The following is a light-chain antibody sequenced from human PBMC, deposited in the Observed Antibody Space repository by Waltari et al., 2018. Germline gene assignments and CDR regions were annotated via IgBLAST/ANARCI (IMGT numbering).Light chain of an antibody. Sequence: SYVLTQPPSVSVAPGKTARISCGGNNLGSKSLHWYQQKPGQAPVLVIYDDSDRPSGIPERFSGSNSGNTATLTISRVEAGDEADYYCQVWDSSTHHVVFGGVTKLTVL. V-gene: IGLV3-21*04. CDR2: DDS. CDR1: NLGSKS. J-gene: IGLJ2*01. CDR3: QVWDSSTHHVV.